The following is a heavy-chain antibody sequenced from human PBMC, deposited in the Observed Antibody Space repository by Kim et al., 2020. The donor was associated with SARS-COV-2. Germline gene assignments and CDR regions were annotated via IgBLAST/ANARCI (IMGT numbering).Heavy chain of an antibody. J-gene: IGHJ6*03. Sequence: SETLSLTCAVYTGSFSGYYWSWIRQPPGKGLEWIGKINHSGSTNYNPSPQSRVTISVDTSKNQFSLKLSSVTAADTAVYYCVRGVYGRNLGATNYCYYM. D-gene: IGHD4-17*01. V-gene: IGHV4-34*01. CDR1: TGSFSGYY. CDR2: INHSGST. CDR3: VRGVYGRNLGATNYCYYM.